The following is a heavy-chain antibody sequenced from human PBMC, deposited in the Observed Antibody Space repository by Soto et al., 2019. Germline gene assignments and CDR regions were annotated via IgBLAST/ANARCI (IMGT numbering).Heavy chain of an antibody. D-gene: IGHD2-15*01. CDR1: GGSMNIYY. V-gene: IGHV4-59*01. J-gene: IGHJ5*02. CDR2: VPDTGST. CDR3: ARYSPPKITNDTNPGLFDP. Sequence: QVQLQESGPGPVKPSETLSLTCTVSGGSMNIYYLTWIRQHPGKGLEWIGYVPDTGSTHYNPSLKSRVTISIGTSRNQFSLSLSSVGAADTAVYFGARYSPPKITNDTNPGLFDPWGQGTLVAVSS.